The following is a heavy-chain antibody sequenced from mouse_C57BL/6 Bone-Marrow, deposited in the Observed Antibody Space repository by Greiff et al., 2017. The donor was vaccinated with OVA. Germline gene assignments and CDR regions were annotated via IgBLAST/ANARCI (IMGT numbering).Heavy chain of an antibody. J-gene: IGHJ1*03. Sequence: QVQLKQPGAELVMPGASVKLSCKASGYTFTSYWMHWVKQRPGQGLEWIGEIDPSDSYTNYNQKFKGKSTLTVDKSSSTAYMQLSSLTSEDSAVYYCARVYGKGYWYFDVWGTGTTVTVSS. CDR2: IDPSDSYT. CDR1: GYTFTSYW. D-gene: IGHD1-1*01. V-gene: IGHV1-69*01. CDR3: ARVYGKGYWYFDV.